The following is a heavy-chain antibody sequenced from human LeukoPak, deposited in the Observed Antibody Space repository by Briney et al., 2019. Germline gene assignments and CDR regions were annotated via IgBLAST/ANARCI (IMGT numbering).Heavy chain of an antibody. V-gene: IGHV4-38-2*02. Sequence: SETLSLTCTVSGYSISSGYYWGWIRQPPGKGLEWIGSIYHIGGTYYDPSLKSRVTISVDTSKNQFSLKLSSVTAADTAVYYCARGIYWFDPWGQGTLVTVSS. CDR2: IYHIGGT. J-gene: IGHJ5*02. CDR3: ARGIYWFDP. CDR1: GYSISSGYY.